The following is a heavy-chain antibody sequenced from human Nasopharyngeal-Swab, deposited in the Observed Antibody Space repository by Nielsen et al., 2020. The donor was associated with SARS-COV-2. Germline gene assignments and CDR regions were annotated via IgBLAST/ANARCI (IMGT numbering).Heavy chain of an antibody. CDR1: GGSISSGGYY. V-gene: IGHV4-31*03. Sequence: SETLSLTCTVSGGSISSGGYYWSWIRQHPGKGLEWIGYIYYSGSTYYNPSLKSRVTISVDTSKNQFSLKLSSVTAADTAVYYCARVFTGDGYKLHDYWGQGTLVTVSS. D-gene: IGHD5-24*01. CDR2: IYYSGST. CDR3: ARVFTGDGYKLHDY. J-gene: IGHJ4*02.